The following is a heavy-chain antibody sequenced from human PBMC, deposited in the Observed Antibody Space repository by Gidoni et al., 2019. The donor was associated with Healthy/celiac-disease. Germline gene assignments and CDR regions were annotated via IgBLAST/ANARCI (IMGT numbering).Heavy chain of an antibody. Sequence: EVQLVESGGGLIQPGGSLRLSCAASGFTVSSNYMSWVRQAPGKGLAWVSVIYSGGSTYYADSVKGRFTISRDNSKNTLYLQMNSLRAEDTAVYYCARDLSGLRYFDWLSSDYGMDVWGQGTTVTVSS. CDR1: GFTVSSNY. D-gene: IGHD3-9*01. CDR3: ARDLSGLRYFDWLSSDYGMDV. V-gene: IGHV3-53*01. CDR2: IYSGGST. J-gene: IGHJ6*02.